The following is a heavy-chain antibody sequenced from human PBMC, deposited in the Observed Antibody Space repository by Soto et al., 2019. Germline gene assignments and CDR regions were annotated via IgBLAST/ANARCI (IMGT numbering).Heavy chain of an antibody. V-gene: IGHV3-23*01. J-gene: IGHJ5*02. D-gene: IGHD2-2*01. CDR1: GFTFSDYA. CDR3: AKSFCSSSSCFFLWVDP. Sequence: EVQLLEPGGGLVQPGGSLRLSCAASGFTFSDYAMSWVRQAPGKGLECLSLISGTGVPTLYAGSVKGRFSVSRDNSKNTLFLEMNDLRVDDTAIYYCAKSFCSSSSCFFLWVDPWGPGTLVTVSS. CDR2: ISGTGVPT.